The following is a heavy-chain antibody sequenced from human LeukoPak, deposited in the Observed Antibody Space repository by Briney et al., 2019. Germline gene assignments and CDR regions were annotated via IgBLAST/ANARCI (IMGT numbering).Heavy chain of an antibody. D-gene: IGHD6-19*01. J-gene: IGHJ4*02. CDR1: GFTFSSYA. CDR2: ISSSSSYI. CDR3: ARQDSSGWYGSFDY. Sequence: GGSLRLSCAASGFTFSSYAMSWVRQAPGKGLEWVSSISSSSSYIYYADSVKGRFTISRDNAKNSLYLQMNSLRAEDTAVYYCARQDSSGWYGSFDYWGQGTLVTVSS. V-gene: IGHV3-21*01.